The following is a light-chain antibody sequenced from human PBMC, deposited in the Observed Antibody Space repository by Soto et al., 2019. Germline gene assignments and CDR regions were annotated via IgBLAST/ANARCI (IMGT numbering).Light chain of an antibody. CDR2: DAS. CDR1: QGISNY. Sequence: DIQMTQSPASLSASAGDRVTITCQASQGISNYLNWYQQKPGKAPKLLIFDASNLETGVPSRFSGSGSGTDFSFSISSLQPEDIATYYCQQYDNLPYTFXQGTRLEIK. J-gene: IGKJ5*01. V-gene: IGKV1-33*01. CDR3: QQYDNLPYT.